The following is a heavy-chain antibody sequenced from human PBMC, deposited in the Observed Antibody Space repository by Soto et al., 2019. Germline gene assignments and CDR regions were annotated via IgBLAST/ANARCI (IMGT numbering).Heavy chain of an antibody. CDR2: SIPIFGKA. D-gene: IGHD4-17*01. V-gene: IGHV1-69*13. CDR1: GGTFSSYA. J-gene: IGHJ5*02. CDR3: ARLAKLRVDP. Sequence: VKVSCKASGGTFSSYAISWVRQAPGQGLEWMGGSIPIFGKANSPQKFQGRVTITADESTSTANRELRSLRSEDTAVYYCARLAKLRVDPWGQGTRVSDSS.